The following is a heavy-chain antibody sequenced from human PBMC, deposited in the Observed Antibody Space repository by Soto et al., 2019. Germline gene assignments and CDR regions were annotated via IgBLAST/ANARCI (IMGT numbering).Heavy chain of an antibody. CDR3: ARKILGSTTRPNYWYFDL. D-gene: IGHD7-27*01. Sequence: EVQVLESGGGLVQPGGSLRLSCAGSGFTFINYAMNWVRQAPGKGLEWVSSISGGGDAAFFPDYVRGRFTISRDNSKNTVTLQRNSLGVDDTAVYYCARKILGSTTRPNYWYFDLWGRGTLVTVSS. CDR1: GFTFINYA. CDR2: ISGGGDAA. V-gene: IGHV3-23*01. J-gene: IGHJ2*01.